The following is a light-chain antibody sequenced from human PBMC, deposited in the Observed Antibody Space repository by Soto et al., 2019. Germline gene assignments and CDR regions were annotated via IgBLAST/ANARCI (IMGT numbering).Light chain of an antibody. CDR1: QGIESD. V-gene: IGKV1-6*01. Sequence: AIQMTQSPSSLSASMGDRITITCRASQGIESDLSWYQQRPGKAPKLLIYAASNVHSGVPPRFSGSRSGTEFTLTISNLQPEDFASYYCLQDHDDSWTFGQGTKVDTK. CDR2: AAS. CDR3: LQDHDDSWT. J-gene: IGKJ1*01.